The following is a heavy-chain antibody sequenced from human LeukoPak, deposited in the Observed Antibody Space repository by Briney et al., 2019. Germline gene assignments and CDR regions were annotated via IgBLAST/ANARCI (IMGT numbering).Heavy chain of an antibody. D-gene: IGHD5-18*01. J-gene: IGHJ3*02. V-gene: IGHV4-39*01. CDR3: ARHRGKYSPHDAFDI. CDR1: GGSISSSGYY. CDR2: IYYSGST. Sequence: SETLSLTCTVSGGSISSSGYYWGCIRQPPGKGLEWIGSIYYSGSTYDNPSLKSRVTISVDTSKNQSSLKLSSVTAADTAVYYCARHRGKYSPHDAFDIWGQGTMVTVSS.